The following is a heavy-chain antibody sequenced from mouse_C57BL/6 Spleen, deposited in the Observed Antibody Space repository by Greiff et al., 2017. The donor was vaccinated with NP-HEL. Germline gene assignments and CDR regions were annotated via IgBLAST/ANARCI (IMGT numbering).Heavy chain of an antibody. V-gene: IGHV1-26*01. CDR3: AGLYYGSTPWYFDV. D-gene: IGHD1-1*01. J-gene: IGHJ1*03. CDR1: GYTFTDYY. Sequence: EVQLQQSGPELVKPGASVKISCKASGYTFTDYYMNWVKQSHGKSLEWIGDINPNNGGTSYNQKFKGKATLTVDKSSSTAYMELRSLTSEDSAVYYCAGLYYGSTPWYFDVWGTGTTVTVSS. CDR2: INPNNGGT.